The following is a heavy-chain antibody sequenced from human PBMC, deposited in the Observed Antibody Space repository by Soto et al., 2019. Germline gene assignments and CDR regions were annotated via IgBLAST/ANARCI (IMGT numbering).Heavy chain of an antibody. CDR1: GGSISSSSYY. CDR3: ARHLIFLEWPTGGWFDP. Sequence: SETLSLTCTVSGGSISSSSYYWGWIRQPPGKGLEWIGSIYYSGSTYYNPSLKSPVTISVDTSENQFSLMLSSVTATDTAVYYCARHLIFLEWPTGGWFDPWGQGTLVTVSS. V-gene: IGHV4-39*01. CDR2: IYYSGST. J-gene: IGHJ5*02. D-gene: IGHD3-3*01.